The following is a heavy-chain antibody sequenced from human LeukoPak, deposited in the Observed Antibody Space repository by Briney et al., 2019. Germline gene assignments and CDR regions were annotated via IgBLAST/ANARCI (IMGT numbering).Heavy chain of an antibody. CDR3: ATDPVSSGWYGPFDY. CDR1: GYTLTELS. CDR2: FDPEDGET. J-gene: IGHJ4*02. D-gene: IGHD6-19*01. Sequence: ASVKVSCKVSGYTLTELSMHWVRQAPGKGLEWMGGFDPEDGETIYAQKFQGRVTMTEDTSTDTAYMELSSLRSEDTAVYYCATDPVSSGWYGPFDYWGQGTLVTVSS. V-gene: IGHV1-24*01.